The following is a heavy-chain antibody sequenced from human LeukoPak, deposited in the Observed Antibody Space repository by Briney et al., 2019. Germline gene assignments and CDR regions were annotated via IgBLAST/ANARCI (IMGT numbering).Heavy chain of an antibody. V-gene: IGHV4-39*01. J-gene: IGHJ4*02. CDR1: GGSISSSGYY. D-gene: IGHD4/OR15-4a*01. CDR2: IYDSGST. Sequence: PSEALSLTCTVSGGSISSSGYYWGWIRQPPGKGLEWFGSIYDSGSTYYNPSLKSRVTMSVDTSKNQFSLKLNSVTAADTAVYYCVRHYGAWGQGTLVTVSS. CDR3: VRHYGA.